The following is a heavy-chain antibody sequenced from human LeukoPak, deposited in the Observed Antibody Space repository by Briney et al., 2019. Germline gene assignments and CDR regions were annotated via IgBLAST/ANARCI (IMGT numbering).Heavy chain of an antibody. J-gene: IGHJ6*02. CDR1: GGSISGYY. CDR3: ARGGRSGYCSSSSCSDYYYYYGMDV. V-gene: IGHV4-59*01. D-gene: IGHD2-2*01. Sequence: SETLSLTCTVSGGSISGYYWSWIRQPPGKALEWIGYIYYSGSTNYNPSLKSRVIISVDTSKNQFSLKLSSVTAADTAVYYCARGGRSGYCSSSSCSDYYYYYGMDVWGQGTTVTVSS. CDR2: IYYSGST.